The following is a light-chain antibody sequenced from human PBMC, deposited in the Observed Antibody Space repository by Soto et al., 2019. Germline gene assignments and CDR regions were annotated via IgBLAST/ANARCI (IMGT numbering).Light chain of an antibody. V-gene: IGKV3-15*01. CDR1: QSVSSN. CDR2: GAS. J-gene: IGKJ1*01. Sequence: EIVMTQSPATLSVSPGERATLSCRASQSVSSNLAWYQQKPGQAPRLLIYGASTRATGIPARFSGSGSGTESTLTIGSLPSEDFAVYYCQQYNSWPPVTFGQGTKVEIK. CDR3: QQYNSWPPVT.